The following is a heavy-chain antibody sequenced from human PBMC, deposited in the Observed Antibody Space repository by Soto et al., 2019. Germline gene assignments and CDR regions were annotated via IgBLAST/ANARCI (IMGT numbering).Heavy chain of an antibody. CDR1: GFTFDDYA. D-gene: IGHD3-9*01. CDR3: AKDTFRGYDILTGPSPFDY. Sequence: EVQLVESGGGLVQPGRSLRLSCAASGFTFDDYAMHWVRQAPGKGLEWVSGISWNSGSIGYADSVKGRFTISRDNAKNSLYLQMNSLRAEDTALYYCAKDTFRGYDILTGPSPFDYWGQGTLVTVSS. CDR2: ISWNSGSI. V-gene: IGHV3-9*01. J-gene: IGHJ4*02.